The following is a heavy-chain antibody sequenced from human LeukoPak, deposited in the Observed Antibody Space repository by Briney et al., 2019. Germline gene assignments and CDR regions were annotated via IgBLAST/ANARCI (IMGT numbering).Heavy chain of an antibody. CDR3: ARDCTGHYYDSSGYCPPFDY. V-gene: IGHV4-34*01. CDR1: GGSFSGYY. J-gene: IGHJ4*02. D-gene: IGHD3-22*01. Sequence: SETLSLTCAVYGGSFSGYYWSWIRQPPGKGLEWIGEINHSGSTNYNPSLKSRVTISVDTSKNQFSLKLSSVTAADTAVYYCARDCTGHYYDSSGYCPPFDYWGQGTLVTVFS. CDR2: INHSGST.